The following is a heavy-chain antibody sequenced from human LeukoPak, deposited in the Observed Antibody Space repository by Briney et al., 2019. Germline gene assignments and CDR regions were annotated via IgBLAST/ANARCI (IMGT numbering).Heavy chain of an antibody. V-gene: IGHV1-18*01. Sequence: ASVKVSCKASGYTFTSYGISWVRQAPGQGLEWMGWISASNGNTHYAQRLQGRVTMTTDTSTSTAYMELSSLRSEDTAVYYCASYTVGGTGDYWGQGTLVTVSS. J-gene: IGHJ4*02. CDR3: ASYTVGGTGDY. CDR1: GYTFTSYG. D-gene: IGHD3-16*01. CDR2: ISASNGNT.